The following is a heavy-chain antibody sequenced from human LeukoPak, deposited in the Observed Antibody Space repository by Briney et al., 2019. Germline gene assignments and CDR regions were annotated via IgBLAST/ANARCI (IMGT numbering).Heavy chain of an antibody. Sequence: PSETLSLTCTVFGGSMNINNYYWAWIRQPPGKGLEWIGSIYYTGTTYYNPSLNYRVTISVDTSKNQFSLKLSSVTAADTAVYYCARGDKRVTFGGVIVPFDYWGQGTLVTVSS. D-gene: IGHD3-16*02. CDR2: IYYTGTT. CDR3: ARGDKRVTFGGVIVPFDY. V-gene: IGHV4-39*07. CDR1: GGSMNINNYY. J-gene: IGHJ4*02.